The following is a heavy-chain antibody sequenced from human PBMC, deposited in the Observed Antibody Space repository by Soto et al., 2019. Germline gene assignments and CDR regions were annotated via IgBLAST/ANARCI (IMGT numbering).Heavy chain of an antibody. J-gene: IGHJ5*02. CDR3: AREHITIFGVVIIPNNWFDP. Sequence: ASETLSLTCAVYGGSFSGYYWSWIRQPPGKGLEWIGEINHSGSTNYNPSLKSRVTISVDTSKNQFSLKLSSVTAADTAVYYCAREHITIFGVVIIPNNWFDPWGQGTLVTVSS. CDR2: INHSGST. CDR1: GGSFSGYY. D-gene: IGHD3-3*01. V-gene: IGHV4-34*01.